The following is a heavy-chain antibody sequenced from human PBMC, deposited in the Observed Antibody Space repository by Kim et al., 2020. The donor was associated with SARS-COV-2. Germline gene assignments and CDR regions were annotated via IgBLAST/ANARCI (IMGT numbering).Heavy chain of an antibody. CDR3: ARGLHDYGDSYFDY. D-gene: IGHD4-17*01. Sequence: NPSLESRVTISVDPSKNQFSLKLSSVTASDTAVYYYARGLHDYGDSYFDYWGQGTLVTVSS. J-gene: IGHJ4*02. V-gene: IGHV4-34*01.